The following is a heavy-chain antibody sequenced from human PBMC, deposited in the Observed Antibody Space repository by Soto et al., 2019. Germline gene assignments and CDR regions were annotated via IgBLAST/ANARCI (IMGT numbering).Heavy chain of an antibody. J-gene: IGHJ4*02. CDR2: IKQDGSEK. V-gene: IGHV3-7*03. CDR3: AREGHSGGYYFDY. Sequence: EVQLVESGGGLVQPGGSLRLSCAASGFTFSSYWTSWVRQAPGKGLEWVANIKQDGSEKYYVDSVKGRFTISRDNAKNSLYLQMNSLRAEDTAVYYCAREGHSGGYYFDYWGQGTLVTVSS. CDR1: GFTFSSYW. D-gene: IGHD2-15*01.